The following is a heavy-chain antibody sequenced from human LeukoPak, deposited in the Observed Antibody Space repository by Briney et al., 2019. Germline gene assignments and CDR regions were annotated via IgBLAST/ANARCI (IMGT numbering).Heavy chain of an antibody. CDR2: ISGGGPRT. V-gene: IGHV3-23*01. Sequence: GGSLRLSCAASGFTFSSYAMNWIRQAPGKGLEWVSTISGGGPRTYYADSVKGRFTISRDNANNTVYLLMSSPRAEDTAVYYCEKGTCTAKSCYGNAFDMWGQGTKVTVSS. D-gene: IGHD2-15*01. CDR3: EKGTCTAKSCYGNAFDM. CDR1: GFTFSSYA. J-gene: IGHJ3*02.